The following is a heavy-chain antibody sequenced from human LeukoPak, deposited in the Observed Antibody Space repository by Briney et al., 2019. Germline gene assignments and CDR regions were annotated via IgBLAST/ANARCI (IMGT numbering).Heavy chain of an antibody. CDR3: AREGYSYGYFDY. J-gene: IGHJ4*02. V-gene: IGHV4-61*01. CDR2: IYYSGST. CDR1: GGSVSSGSYY. D-gene: IGHD5-18*01. Sequence: PETLSLTCTVSGGSVSSGSYYWSWIRQPPGKGLEWIGYIYYSGSTNYNPSLKSRVTISVDTSKNQFSLKLSSVTAADTAVYYCAREGYSYGYFDYWGQGTLVTVSS.